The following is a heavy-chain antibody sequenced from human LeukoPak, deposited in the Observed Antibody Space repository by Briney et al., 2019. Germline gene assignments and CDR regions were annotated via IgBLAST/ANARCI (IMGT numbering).Heavy chain of an antibody. CDR3: AKHQWELTFDY. V-gene: IGHV3-23*01. Sequence: PGGSLRLSCAASGFTFSSYAMSWVRQAPGKGLEWVSAISGRGVNTYYADSVKGRFTISRDNSKNTLYLQMNSLRTEDTAVYYCAKHQWELTFDYWGQGTLVTVSS. CDR1: GFTFSSYA. D-gene: IGHD1-26*01. CDR2: ISGRGVNT. J-gene: IGHJ4*02.